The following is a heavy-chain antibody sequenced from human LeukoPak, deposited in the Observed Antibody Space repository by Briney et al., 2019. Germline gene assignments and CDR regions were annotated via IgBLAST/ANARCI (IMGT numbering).Heavy chain of an antibody. D-gene: IGHD6-19*01. CDR1: GFTFSSYA. CDR2: ISGSGGNT. V-gene: IGHV3-23*01. J-gene: IGHJ4*02. CDR3: AKAPYSSGWLFLDY. Sequence: GGSLRLSCAAFGFTFSSYAMIWVRQAPGKGLEWVSDISGSGGNTYHADSVKGRFTISRDNSKSTLYLQMNNLRAEDTAVYYCAKAPYSSGWLFLDYWGQGTLVTVSS.